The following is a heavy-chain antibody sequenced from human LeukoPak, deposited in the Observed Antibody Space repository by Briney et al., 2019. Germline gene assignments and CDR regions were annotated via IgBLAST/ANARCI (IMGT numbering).Heavy chain of an antibody. CDR2: ISGSGGTA. CDR3: AKVKSSWPYYFDY. Sequence: GGSLRLSCAASGFTFSIYAMSWVRQAPGKGLEWVSAISGSGGTAYYADSVKGRFTISRDNSKNTLYLQMNSLRAEDTAVYYCAKVKSSWPYYFDYWGRGTLVTVSS. D-gene: IGHD6-13*01. V-gene: IGHV3-23*01. CDR1: GFTFSIYA. J-gene: IGHJ4*02.